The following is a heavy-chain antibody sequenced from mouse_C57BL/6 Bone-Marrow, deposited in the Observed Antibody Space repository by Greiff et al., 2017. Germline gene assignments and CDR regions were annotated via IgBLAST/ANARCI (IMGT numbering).Heavy chain of an antibody. D-gene: IGHD1-1*01. CDR3: ASLGYGSESKDD. CDR1: GFTFSSYG. Sequence: EVQLVEPGGGLVQPGGSLKLSCAASGFTFSSYGMSWVRQTPDKRLEWVATISSSGSCTYYPDSVKGRFTISRDNAKNTLYLQMSSLTSEDTAMDYFASLGYGSESKDDWGQGTSVTVSS. J-gene: IGHJ4*01. V-gene: IGHV5-6*03. CDR2: ISSSGSCT.